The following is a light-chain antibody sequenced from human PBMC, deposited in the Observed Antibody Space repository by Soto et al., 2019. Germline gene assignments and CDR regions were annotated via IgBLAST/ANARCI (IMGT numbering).Light chain of an antibody. CDR2: GTF. Sequence: AIQMTQSPSSLSASVGDRVTITCRASQDIRTELGWYQQKPWKAPRLLIYGTFSLQSGVPSRFSGSGSGTDFTLTISSLQPDDVATYYCLQDFKYPRTFGQGTKVEVK. V-gene: IGKV1-6*01. J-gene: IGKJ1*01. CDR1: QDIRTE. CDR3: LQDFKYPRT.